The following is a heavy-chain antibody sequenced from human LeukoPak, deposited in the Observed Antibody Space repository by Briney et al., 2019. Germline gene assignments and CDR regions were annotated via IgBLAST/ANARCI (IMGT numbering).Heavy chain of an antibody. Sequence: GSSVKVSCKASGGTFSSYAISWVRQAPGQGLEWMGRIIPILGIANYAQKLQGRVTMTTDTSTSTAYMELRSLRSDDTAVYYCARDSESGEPTTVTTAGWFDPWGQGTLVTVSS. CDR2: IIPILGIA. CDR3: ARDSESGEPTTVTTAGWFDP. D-gene: IGHD4-17*01. V-gene: IGHV1-69*04. J-gene: IGHJ5*02. CDR1: GGTFSSYA.